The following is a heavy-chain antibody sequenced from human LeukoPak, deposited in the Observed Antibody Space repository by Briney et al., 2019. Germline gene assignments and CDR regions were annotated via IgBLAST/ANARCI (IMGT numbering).Heavy chain of an antibody. Sequence: PGGSLRLSCAASGFTFSSYAMSWVRQAPGKGLEWVSAISGSGGSTYYADSVKGRFTISRDNSKNTLYLQMNSLRAEDTAVYYCAKLPRPYDSSGYKSVFDIWGQGTMVTVSS. V-gene: IGHV3-23*01. CDR2: ISGSGGST. CDR1: GFTFSSYA. CDR3: AKLPRPYDSSGYKSVFDI. D-gene: IGHD3-22*01. J-gene: IGHJ3*02.